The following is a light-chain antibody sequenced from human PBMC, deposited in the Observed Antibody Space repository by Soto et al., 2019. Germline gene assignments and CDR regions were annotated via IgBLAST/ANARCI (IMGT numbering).Light chain of an antibody. V-gene: IGKV3-20*01. CDR3: QQYGPSPLT. CDR2: GAS. Sequence: EIVLTQSPGTVSLSPGERATLSCRASQSVSSSYLARYQQKPGQAPRLLIHGASSRATGIPDRFRGSESGTDFTLSISRLEPEDFGMYYSQQYGPSPLTFGGGTKVEIK. J-gene: IGKJ4*01. CDR1: QSVSSSY.